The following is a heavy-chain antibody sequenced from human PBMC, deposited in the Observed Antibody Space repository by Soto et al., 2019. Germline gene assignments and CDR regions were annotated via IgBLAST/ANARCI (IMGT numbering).Heavy chain of an antibody. CDR2: ISSSSSYI. J-gene: IGHJ4*02. Sequence: GGSLRLSCAASGFTFSSYSMNWVRQAPGKGLEWVSSISSSSSYIYYADSVKGRFTISRDNAKNSLYLQMNSLRAEDTAVYYCARRVTTVTYSFSTFDYWGQGTLVTVSS. V-gene: IGHV3-21*01. CDR3: ARRVTTVTYSFSTFDY. D-gene: IGHD4-4*01. CDR1: GFTFSSYS.